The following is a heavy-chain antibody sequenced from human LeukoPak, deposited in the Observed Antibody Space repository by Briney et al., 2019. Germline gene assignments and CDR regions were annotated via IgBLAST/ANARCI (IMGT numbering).Heavy chain of an antibody. CDR3: VRDKLGRAFDV. CDR2: ITRSSGTI. Sequence: GGSLRLPCAASGFTFSGYDMNWVRQAPGKGLEWVSFITRSSGTIFYADSVKGRFTVSRDNAESSLYLQMNSLRDEDTAVYSCVRDKLGRAFDVWGHGTMVTVS. D-gene: IGHD1-7*01. J-gene: IGHJ3*01. CDR1: GFTFSGYD. V-gene: IGHV3-48*02.